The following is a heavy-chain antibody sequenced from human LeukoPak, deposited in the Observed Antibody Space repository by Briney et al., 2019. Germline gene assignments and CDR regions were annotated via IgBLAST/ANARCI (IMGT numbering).Heavy chain of an antibody. D-gene: IGHD3-10*01. J-gene: IGHJ3*02. Sequence: SETLSLTCTVSGGSISSYYWSWIRQPPGKGLEWIGYIYYSGSTNHNPSPKSRVTISVDTSKNQFSLKLSSVTAADTAVYYCARDPYGSGSYYERGAFDIWGQGTMVTVSS. V-gene: IGHV4-59*01. CDR2: IYYSGST. CDR1: GGSISSYY. CDR3: ARDPYGSGSYYERGAFDI.